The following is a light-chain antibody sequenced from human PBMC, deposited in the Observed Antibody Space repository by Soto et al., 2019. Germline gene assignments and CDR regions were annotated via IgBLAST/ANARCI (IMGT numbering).Light chain of an antibody. CDR2: EVS. CDR3: NSYTSKSTGV. CDR1: SSDFGGYNY. J-gene: IGLJ1*01. Sequence: QSALTQPASVSGYPGQSITISCTVTSSDFGGYNYVSWYQQHPGKAPKLIIYEVSNRPSGVSNRFSGSKSGNTASLTISGLQAEDEADYYCNSYTSKSTGVFGTGTKVTVL. V-gene: IGLV2-14*01.